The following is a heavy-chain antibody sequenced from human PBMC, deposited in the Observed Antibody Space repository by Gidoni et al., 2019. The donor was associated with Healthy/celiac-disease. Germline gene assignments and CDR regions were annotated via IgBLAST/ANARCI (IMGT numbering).Heavy chain of an antibody. CDR1: GFTFSSYS. CDR2: ISSSSSTI. CDR3: ARTYYDSSGYYPDY. D-gene: IGHD3-22*01. V-gene: IGHV3-48*02. Sequence: EVQLVESGGGLVQPGGSLRLSCAASGFTFSSYSMNWVRQAPGKGLEWVSYISSSSSTIYYADSVKGRFTISRDNAKNSLYLQMNSLRDEDTAVYYCARTYYDSSGYYPDYWGQGTLVTVSS. J-gene: IGHJ4*02.